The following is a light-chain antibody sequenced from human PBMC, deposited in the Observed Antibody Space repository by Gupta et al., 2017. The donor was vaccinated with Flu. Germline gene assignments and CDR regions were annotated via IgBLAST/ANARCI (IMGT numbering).Light chain of an antibody. CDR3: TSYTGSNNFDV. CDR1: NTDVGGYSL. Sequence: QSALTQPPSASGSPGQSVTISCTGTNTDVGGYSLVSWFQQHPGKAPTLMIYEVSKRPSGVPDRFAGSKSGNTASLTVSGLQAEDEADYYCTSYTGSNNFDVFGTGTKVTVL. CDR2: EVS. V-gene: IGLV2-8*01. J-gene: IGLJ1*01.